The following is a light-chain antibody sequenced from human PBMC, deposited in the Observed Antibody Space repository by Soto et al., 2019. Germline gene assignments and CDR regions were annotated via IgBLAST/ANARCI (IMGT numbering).Light chain of an antibody. CDR3: QQYNSYSLWT. V-gene: IGKV1-5*01. J-gene: IGKJ1*01. CDR1: QNIYNY. CDR2: DAS. Sequence: DIQMTQSPSSLSASVGDRVTVTCRTSQNIYNYLNWYQQKPGKAPELLISDASSLESGVPSRFSGSGSGAEFTLTISSLQPDDFATYYCQQYNSYSLWTFGQGTKVDIK.